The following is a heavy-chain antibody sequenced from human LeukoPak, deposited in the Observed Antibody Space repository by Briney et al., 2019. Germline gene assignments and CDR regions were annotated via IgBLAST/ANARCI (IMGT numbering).Heavy chain of an antibody. D-gene: IGHD3-3*01. CDR3: ASQYDFWSGYYFDY. V-gene: IGHV4-39*01. J-gene: IGHJ4*02. CDR2: IYYSGNT. Sequence: SETLSLTCTFSGFSLISAYSLNSGFYWGWVRQPPGKGLEWIGSIYYSGNTYYNPSLKSRVTISVDTSKNQFSLKLSSVTAADTAVYYCASQYDFWSGYYFDYWGQGTLVTVSS. CDR1: GFSLISAYSLNSGFY.